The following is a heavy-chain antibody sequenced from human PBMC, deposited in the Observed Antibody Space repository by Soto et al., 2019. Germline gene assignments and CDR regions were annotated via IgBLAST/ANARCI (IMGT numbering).Heavy chain of an antibody. CDR1: GFTFYNYG. V-gene: IGHV3-23*01. CDR2: ITGSGGNT. Sequence: EVQLLESGGGLVQPGGSLRLSCAASGFTFYNYGMPWVRQAPGKGLVLVSGITGSGGNTYYADSVKGRFTISRDNSKNTLYRQMISLRAEDTAVYYCSEVLTYGTGWWAGDYWGQGTMVTVSS. CDR3: SEVLTYGTGWWAGDY. D-gene: IGHD6-13*01. J-gene: IGHJ4*02.